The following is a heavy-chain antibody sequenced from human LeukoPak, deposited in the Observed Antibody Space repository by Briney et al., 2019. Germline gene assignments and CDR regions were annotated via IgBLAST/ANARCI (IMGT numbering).Heavy chain of an antibody. V-gene: IGHV3-48*01. CDR1: GFTFSSYS. Sequence: GGSLRLSCAASGFTFSSYSMNWVRQAPGKGLEWVSYISSSSSTIYYADSVKGRFTISRDNAKNSLYLQMNSLRAEDTAVYYCAKELVPAAIASSAFDIWGQGTMVTVSS. CDR2: ISSSSSTI. CDR3: AKELVPAAIASSAFDI. D-gene: IGHD2-2*01. J-gene: IGHJ3*02.